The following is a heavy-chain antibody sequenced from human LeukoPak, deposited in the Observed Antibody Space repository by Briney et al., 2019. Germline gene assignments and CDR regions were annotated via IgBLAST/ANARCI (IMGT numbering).Heavy chain of an antibody. J-gene: IGHJ6*02. CDR1: GYTLTELS. D-gene: IGHD3-16*01. V-gene: IGHV1-24*01. CDR2: FDPEDGET. CDR3: ARSDRGGTPYYYYGMDV. Sequence: ASVKVSCKVSGYTLTELSMHWVRQAPGKGLEWMGGFDPEDGETIYAQKFQGRVTMTEDTSTDTAYMELSSLRSDDTAVYYCARSDRGGTPYYYYGMDVWGQGTTVTVSS.